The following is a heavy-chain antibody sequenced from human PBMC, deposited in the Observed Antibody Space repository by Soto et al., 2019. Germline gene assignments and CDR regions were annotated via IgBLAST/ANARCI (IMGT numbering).Heavy chain of an antibody. CDR3: AKERGSDERELQTFDY. CDR2: ISNNGSNK. Sequence: PGGSLRLSCAASGFTFSSYSMNWVRQAPGKGLEWVAFISNNGSNKYYADSVKGRFTISRDNSKNTLYLQMNSLRAEDTAVYYCAKERGSDERELQTFDYWGQGTLVTVSS. D-gene: IGHD1-26*01. CDR1: GFTFSSYS. V-gene: IGHV3-30*02. J-gene: IGHJ4*02.